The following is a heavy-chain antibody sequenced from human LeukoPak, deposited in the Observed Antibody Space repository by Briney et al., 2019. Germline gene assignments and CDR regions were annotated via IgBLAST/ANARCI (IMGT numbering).Heavy chain of an antibody. J-gene: IGHJ4*02. CDR1: GYTFTGYY. V-gene: IGHV1-2*06. D-gene: IGHD3-3*01. Sequence: ASVKVSCKASGYTFTGYYMHWVRQAPGQGLEWMGRINPNSGGTNYAQKFQGRVTMTRDTSISTAYMELSRLRSDDTAVYYCARDRYDFWSGYQGDIDYWGQGTLVTVSS. CDR2: INPNSGGT. CDR3: ARDRYDFWSGYQGDIDY.